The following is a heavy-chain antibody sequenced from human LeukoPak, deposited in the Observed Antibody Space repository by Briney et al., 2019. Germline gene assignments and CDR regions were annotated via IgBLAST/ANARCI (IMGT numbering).Heavy chain of an antibody. V-gene: IGHV3-30*18. CDR1: GFTFSSYG. D-gene: IGHD3-22*01. Sequence: GGSLRLSCAASGFTFSSYGMHWVRQAPGKGLEWVAVISYDGSNKYYADSVKGRFTISRDNSKNTLYLRMNSLRAEDTAVYYCAKVSNAGYYYDKSAAYFDYWGQGTLVTVSS. CDR3: AKVSNAGYYYDKSAAYFDY. CDR2: ISYDGSNK. J-gene: IGHJ4*02.